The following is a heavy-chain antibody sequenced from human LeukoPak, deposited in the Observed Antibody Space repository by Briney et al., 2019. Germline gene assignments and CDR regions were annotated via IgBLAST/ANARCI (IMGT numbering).Heavy chain of an antibody. J-gene: IGHJ4*02. V-gene: IGHV3-48*03. D-gene: IGHD2/OR15-2a*01. CDR3: ARAVIATFXY. CDR2: ISSSGSTI. Sequence: PGGSLRLSCAASGFTFSSYEMNWVRQAPGKGLEWGSYISSSGSTIYYADSVKGRFTISRDNAKNSLYLQMNSLRAEDTAVYYCARAVIATFXYWGQGTLVTVS. CDR1: GFTFSSYE.